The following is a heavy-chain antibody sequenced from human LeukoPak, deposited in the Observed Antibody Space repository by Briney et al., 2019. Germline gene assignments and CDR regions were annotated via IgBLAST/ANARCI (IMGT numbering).Heavy chain of an antibody. CDR3: SRGPYSYDSSGAFDI. CDR2: ISSSRST. V-gene: IGHV4-61*02. Sequence: SETLSLTCTVSGDSISSVDYYWSRIRQPAGKGLEWIGRISSSRSTHYNPSPKSRVTISVDTSKNQFSLKLSSVTAADTAVYFWSRGPYSYDSSGAFDIWGQGTMVTVSS. D-gene: IGHD3-22*01. J-gene: IGHJ3*02. CDR1: GDSISSVDYY.